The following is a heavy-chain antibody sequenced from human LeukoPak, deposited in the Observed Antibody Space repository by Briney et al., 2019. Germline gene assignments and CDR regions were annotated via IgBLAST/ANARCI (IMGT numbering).Heavy chain of an antibody. CDR1: GFTFSTYW. CDR2: IKQDGSEK. V-gene: IGHV3-7*01. D-gene: IGHD6-19*01. CDR3: ASSLAVAAWFDP. J-gene: IGHJ5*02. Sequence: GGSLRLSCAASGFTFSTYWMNWVRQAPGKGLEWVANIKQDGSEKHYVDSVKGRFTISRDNARKSLYLQMHSLRAEDTAVYYCASSLAVAAWFDPWGQGTLVTVSS.